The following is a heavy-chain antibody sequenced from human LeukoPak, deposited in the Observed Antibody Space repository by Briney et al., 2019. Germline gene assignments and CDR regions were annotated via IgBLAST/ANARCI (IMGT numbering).Heavy chain of an antibody. V-gene: IGHV3-21*01. CDR3: ARGNNYDILTGYSDY. J-gene: IGHJ4*02. D-gene: IGHD3-9*01. CDR1: GFTFINYN. Sequence: GGSLRLSCAASGFTFINYNMNWVRQAPGKGLEWVSSISSSSSYIYYADSVKGRFTISRDNAKNSLYLQMNSLRAEDTAVYYCARGNNYDILTGYSDYWGQGTLVTVSS. CDR2: ISSSSSYI.